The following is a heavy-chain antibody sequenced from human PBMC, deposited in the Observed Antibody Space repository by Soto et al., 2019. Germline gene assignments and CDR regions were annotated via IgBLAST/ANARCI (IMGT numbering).Heavy chain of an antibody. D-gene: IGHD3-3*01. CDR2: ISSSGSTI. CDR1: GFTFSDYY. CDR3: ARAISLNSHYYYYMDV. Sequence: GGSLRLSCAASGFTFSDYYMSWIRQAPGKGLEWVSYISSSGSTIYYADSVKGRFTISRDNAKNSLYLQMNSLRAEDTAVYYCARAISLNSHYYYYMDVWGKGTAVTVSS. J-gene: IGHJ6*03. V-gene: IGHV3-11*01.